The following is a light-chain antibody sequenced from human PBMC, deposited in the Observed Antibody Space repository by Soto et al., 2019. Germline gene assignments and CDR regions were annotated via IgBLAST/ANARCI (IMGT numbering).Light chain of an antibody. Sequence: DIQLTQSPSFLSASVGDRVTITCRASQGISIYIAWYQQKPGEAPQLLIYAASTLQSGVPSRFSGSGSGTEFTLTISSLQPEDCSTFFCQQLNSSPFTFGPGTKVDIK. V-gene: IGKV1-9*01. CDR1: QGISIY. CDR2: AAS. J-gene: IGKJ3*01. CDR3: QQLNSSPFT.